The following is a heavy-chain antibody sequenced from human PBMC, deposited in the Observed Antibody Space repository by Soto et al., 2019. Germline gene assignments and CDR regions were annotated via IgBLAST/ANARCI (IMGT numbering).Heavy chain of an antibody. CDR2: ICYSGST. D-gene: IGHD5-12*01. V-gene: IGHV4-30-4*08. CDR3: AREESGLFDY. CDR1: GDSLIRADYC. Sequence: SETLSLTCSVSGDSLIRADYCWIWIRQAPEKGLEWIGYICYSGSTYHNPSLKSRTSMSVDTSKRQFSLTLTSVTAADTAVYYCAREESGLFDYWGQGRLVTVSS. J-gene: IGHJ4*02.